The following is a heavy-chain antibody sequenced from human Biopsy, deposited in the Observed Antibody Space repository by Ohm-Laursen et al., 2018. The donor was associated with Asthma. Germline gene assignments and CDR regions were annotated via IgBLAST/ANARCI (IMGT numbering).Heavy chain of an antibody. D-gene: IGHD3-10*01. V-gene: IGHV2-70*01. J-gene: IGHJ4*02. CDR1: GGSVSSGSYY. CDR3: ARMGGSRIFDY. CDR2: IDWDDDK. Sequence: TLSLTCTVSGGSVSSGSYYWSWIRQPPGKALEWLALIDWDDDKYYSTSLKTRLTISKDTSKNQVVLTMTNMDPVDTATYYCARMGGSRIFDYWGQGTLVTVSS.